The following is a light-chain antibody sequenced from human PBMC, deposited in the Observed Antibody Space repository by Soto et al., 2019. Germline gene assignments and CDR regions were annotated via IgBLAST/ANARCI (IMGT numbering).Light chain of an antibody. CDR1: SSNIGAGY. V-gene: IGLV1-40*01. Sequence: QSVLTQPHSVSGAPGQRVTISCTGSSSNIGAGYVHWYQQLPGTAPKLLIYGNSNRPSGVPDRFSGSKSGTSASLAITGLQAEDEADYHCQSYDSSLSGSVFGGGTKLTVL. CDR3: QSYDSSLSGSV. CDR2: GNS. J-gene: IGLJ3*02.